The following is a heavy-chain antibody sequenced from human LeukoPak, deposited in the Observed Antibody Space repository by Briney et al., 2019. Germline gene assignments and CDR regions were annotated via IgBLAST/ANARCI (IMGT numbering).Heavy chain of an antibody. J-gene: IGHJ4*02. CDR3: AKDSDGYSGYDLIDY. CDR1: GFTFSNAW. Sequence: GGSLRLSCAASGFTFSNAWMSWVRQAPGKGLEWVGRIKSKTDGGTTDYAAPVKGRFTISRDDSKNTLYLQMNSLRAEDTAVYYCAKDSDGYSGYDLIDYWGQGTLVTVSS. V-gene: IGHV3-15*01. CDR2: IKSKTDGGTT. D-gene: IGHD5-12*01.